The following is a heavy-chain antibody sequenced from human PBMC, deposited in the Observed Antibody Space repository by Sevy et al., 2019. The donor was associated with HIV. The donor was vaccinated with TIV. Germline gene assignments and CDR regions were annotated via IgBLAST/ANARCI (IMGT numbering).Heavy chain of an antibody. CDR3: AKDKEDDYGDYYFDH. D-gene: IGHD4-17*01. CDR1: AFGFGNHG. J-gene: IGHJ4*02. Sequence: GGSLRLSCVAAATTPAFGFGNHGMHWVRQAPGKGLEWVAIISSDGSDDFYAESVRGRFTISRDNSRNTLYLQMDSLRLEDTAIYYCAKDKEDDYGDYYFDHWGQGALVTVSS. V-gene: IGHV3-30*18. CDR2: ISSDGSDD.